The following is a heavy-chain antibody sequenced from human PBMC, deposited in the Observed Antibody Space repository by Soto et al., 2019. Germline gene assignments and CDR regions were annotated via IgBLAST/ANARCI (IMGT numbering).Heavy chain of an antibody. CDR1: GGSISSGGYS. CDR2: IYHSGST. Sequence: QLQLQESGSGLVKPSQTLSLTCAVSGGSISSGGYSWSWIRQPPGKGLEWIGYIYHSGSTYYNPSLKSRVTISVDRSKNQFSLKLSSVTAADTAVYYCARGYCSSTSCYSPPNWFDPWGQGTLLTVSS. D-gene: IGHD2-2*02. CDR3: ARGYCSSTSCYSPPNWFDP. J-gene: IGHJ5*02. V-gene: IGHV4-30-2*01.